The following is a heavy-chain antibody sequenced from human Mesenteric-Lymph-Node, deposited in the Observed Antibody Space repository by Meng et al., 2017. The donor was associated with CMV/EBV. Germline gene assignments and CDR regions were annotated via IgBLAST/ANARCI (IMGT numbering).Heavy chain of an antibody. CDR3: TRDYRGYLDY. J-gene: IGHJ4*02. V-gene: IGHV3-49*04. CDR2: IRSKAYGGTT. D-gene: IGHD3-16*02. Sequence: GGSLRLSCTASGFTFGDYAMSWVRQAPGKGLEWVGFIRSKAYGGTTEYAASVKGRFTISRDDSKSIAYLQMNSLKTEDTAVYYCTRDYRGYLDYWGQGTLVTVSS. CDR1: GFTFGDYA.